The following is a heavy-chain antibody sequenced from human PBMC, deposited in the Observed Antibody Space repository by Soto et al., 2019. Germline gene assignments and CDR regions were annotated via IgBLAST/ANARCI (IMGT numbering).Heavy chain of an antibody. V-gene: IGHV1-3*04. CDR1: GYTFTSYG. CDR2: INIGNANT. Sequence: ASVKVSCKASGYTFTSYGISWVRQAPGQGLEWMGWINIGNANTKYSQKFQGRVTITRDTSASTAYMQLSSLRSEDTAVYYCARGKNDYGLNWFDPWGQGTLVTVSS. D-gene: IGHD4-17*01. CDR3: ARGKNDYGLNWFDP. J-gene: IGHJ5*02.